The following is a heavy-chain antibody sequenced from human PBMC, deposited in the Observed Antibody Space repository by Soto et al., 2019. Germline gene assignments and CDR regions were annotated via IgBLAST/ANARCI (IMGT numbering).Heavy chain of an antibody. CDR1: GGPITSGNYY. V-gene: IGHV4-31*03. D-gene: IGHD4-4*01. J-gene: IGHJ4*02. Sequence: SETLSLTCTVSGGPITSGNYYWSWIRQHPGKGLEWLGHIYHSGNTYYSPSLKSRISMSVDTSTNQFSLNLYSVTAADTAVYYCARGNFGYDYWGQGAQVT. CDR2: IYHSGNT. CDR3: ARGNFGYDY.